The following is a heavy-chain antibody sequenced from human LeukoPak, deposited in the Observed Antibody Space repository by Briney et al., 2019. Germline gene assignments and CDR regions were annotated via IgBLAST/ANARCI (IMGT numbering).Heavy chain of an antibody. CDR3: AKDGSYCSSTSCYPYYMDV. CDR1: GFTFSSYA. Sequence: GGSLRLSCAASGFTFSSYAMGWVRQAPGKGLEWVSAISGSGGSTYYADSVKGRFTISRDNSKNTLYLQMNSLRAEDTAVYYCAKDGSYCSSTSCYPYYMDVWGKGTTV. J-gene: IGHJ6*03. CDR2: ISGSGGST. D-gene: IGHD2-2*01. V-gene: IGHV3-23*01.